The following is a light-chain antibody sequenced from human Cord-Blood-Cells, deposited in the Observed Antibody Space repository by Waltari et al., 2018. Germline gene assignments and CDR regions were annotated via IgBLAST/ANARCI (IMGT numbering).Light chain of an antibody. CDR3: QQYNSYTLT. Sequence: DIQMTQGPSTMSASVVDSVTITCRASQSISSWLAGYQQKPGKAPKLLIYDASSLDSGRPSRFSGSGSGTELTLAVSSVQPDDFATYYCQQYNSYTLTFGGGTKVQIK. CDR1: QSISSW. J-gene: IGKJ4*01. V-gene: IGKV1-5*01. CDR2: DAS.